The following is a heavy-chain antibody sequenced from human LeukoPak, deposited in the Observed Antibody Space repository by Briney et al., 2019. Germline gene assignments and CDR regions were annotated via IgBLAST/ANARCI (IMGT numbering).Heavy chain of an antibody. CDR1: GYTFTGYY. CDR2: INPNSGGT. V-gene: IGHV1-2*02. Sequence: ASVKVSCKASGYTFTGYYMHWVRQAPGQELEWMGWINPNSGGTNYAQKFQGRVTMTRDTSISTAYMELSRLRSDDTAVYYCARSLYDSSGTDYWGQGTLVTVSS. D-gene: IGHD3-22*01. J-gene: IGHJ4*02. CDR3: ARSLYDSSGTDY.